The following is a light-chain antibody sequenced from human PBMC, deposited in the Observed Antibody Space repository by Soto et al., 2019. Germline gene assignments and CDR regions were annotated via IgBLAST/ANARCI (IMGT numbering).Light chain of an antibody. J-gene: IGLJ1*01. V-gene: IGLV2-14*01. Sequence: QSALTQPASVSGSPGQSVTISCTGTSSDVGAYKYVSWYQQHPGKAPKLMIYEVSNRPSGVSNRFSGSKSGNTASLTISGLQADDEADYYCNSYAGTITXFVFGTGTKV. CDR1: SSDVGAYKY. CDR3: NSYAGTITXFV. CDR2: EVS.